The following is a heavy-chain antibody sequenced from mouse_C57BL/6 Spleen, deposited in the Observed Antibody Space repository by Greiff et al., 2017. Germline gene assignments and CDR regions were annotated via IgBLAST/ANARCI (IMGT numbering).Heavy chain of an antibody. V-gene: IGHV6-3*01. J-gene: IGHJ2*01. Sequence: EVKLLESGGGLVQPGGSMKLSCVASGFTFSNYWMNWVRQSPEKGLEWVAQIRLKSDNYATHYAESVKGRFTISRDDSKSSVYLQMNNLRAEDTGIYYCTGGAGTRYYFDYWGQGTTLTVSS. CDR1: GFTFSNYW. CDR2: IRLKSDNYAT. D-gene: IGHD4-1*01. CDR3: TGGAGTRYYFDY.